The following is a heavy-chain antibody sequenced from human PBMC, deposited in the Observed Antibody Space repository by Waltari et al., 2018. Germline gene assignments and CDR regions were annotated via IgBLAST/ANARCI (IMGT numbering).Heavy chain of an antibody. J-gene: IGHJ3*02. CDR2: FTPLFGTR. Sequence: QVQLVQSGAEVKKPGSSVKVSCKASGGSFSSYPITWVRQAPGQGLEWMGGFTPLFGTRNSAQKFQGRVTISADESTSTAHMELSSLRYDDTAVYYCATVGSGDHSFDIWGQGTMVT. D-gene: IGHD7-27*01. V-gene: IGHV1-69*12. CDR1: GGSFSSYP. CDR3: ATVGSGDHSFDI.